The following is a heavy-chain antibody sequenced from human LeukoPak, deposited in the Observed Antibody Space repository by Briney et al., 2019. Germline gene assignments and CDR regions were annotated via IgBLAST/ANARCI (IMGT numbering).Heavy chain of an antibody. D-gene: IGHD3-22*01. Sequence: ASVKVSCKASGYTFTGYYMHWVRQAPGQGLEWMGWINPNSGGTNYAQKFQGRVTMTRDTSISTAYMELSRLRSDDTAVYYCARDLYYYDSSGYYSWFDPWGQGTLVTVSS. CDR1: GYTFTGYY. CDR3: ARDLYYYDSSGYYSWFDP. CDR2: INPNSGGT. V-gene: IGHV1-2*02. J-gene: IGHJ5*02.